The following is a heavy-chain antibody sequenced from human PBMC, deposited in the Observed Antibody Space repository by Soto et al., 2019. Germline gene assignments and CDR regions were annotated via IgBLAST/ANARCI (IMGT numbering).Heavy chain of an antibody. Sequence: SVEVSCRVSGYTLTELSMHWVRQAPGKGLEWMGGFDPEDGETIYAQKFQGRVTMAEDTSTDTAYMELRSLRSEDTAVYYCATDRTNPYDFWSGYYVYWGQGTLVTVSS. J-gene: IGHJ4*02. CDR1: GYTLTELS. D-gene: IGHD3-3*01. CDR2: FDPEDGET. V-gene: IGHV1-24*01. CDR3: ATDRTNPYDFWSGYYVY.